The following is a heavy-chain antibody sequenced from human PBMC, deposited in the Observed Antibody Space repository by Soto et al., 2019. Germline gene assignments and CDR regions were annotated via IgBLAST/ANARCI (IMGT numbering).Heavy chain of an antibody. Sequence: EVQLLESGGGLVQPWESLRLSCAASGFNFSIYAMTWVRQAPGRGLEWVSAIYPSCGDTHYAAAVMGRFTISRDDSRGTVSLQMDSLRAEDTATYFCVKGGWGDSWAPGTLVTVSS. CDR3: VKGGWGDS. CDR2: IYPSCGDT. J-gene: IGHJ4*02. CDR1: GFNFSIYA. V-gene: IGHV3-23*05. D-gene: IGHD6-19*01.